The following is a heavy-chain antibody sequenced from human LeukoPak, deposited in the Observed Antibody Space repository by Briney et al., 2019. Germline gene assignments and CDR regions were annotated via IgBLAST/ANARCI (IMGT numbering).Heavy chain of an antibody. J-gene: IGHJ4*02. CDR3: AKDDYGDYVGGKPFDY. CDR2: ISGSGGST. D-gene: IGHD4-17*01. V-gene: IGHV3-23*01. Sequence: PGGSLRLSCAASGFTFSSYAMSWVRQAPGKGLEWVSAISGSGGSTYYADSVKGRFTISRDNSKNTLYLQMNSLRAEDTAVYYCAKDDYGDYVGGKPFDYWGQGTLVTVSS. CDR1: GFTFSSYA.